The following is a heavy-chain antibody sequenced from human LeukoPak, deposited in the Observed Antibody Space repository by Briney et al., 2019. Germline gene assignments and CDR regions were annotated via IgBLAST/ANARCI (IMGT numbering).Heavy chain of an antibody. CDR2: IHSAGSLK. CDR3: AIWDEPGQAAVVTDAGGY. Sequence: GGSLRLSCTASGFTFSSCSFNWVRQAPGEGLEWVSYIHSAGSLKYYTNSVKGRFTISRDNARNSLFLQMDGLSAQDTAVYYCAIWDEPGQAAVVTDAGGYWGQGTPVTVSS. V-gene: IGHV3-48*01. D-gene: IGHD2-21*02. CDR1: GFTFSSCS. J-gene: IGHJ4*02.